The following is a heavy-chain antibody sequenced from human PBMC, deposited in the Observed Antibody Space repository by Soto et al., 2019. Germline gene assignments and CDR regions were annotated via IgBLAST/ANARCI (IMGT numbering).Heavy chain of an antibody. Sequence: GGSLRLSCAASGFTFSNHAMSWVRQAPGKGLEWVSAISGSGGSSSYADSVKGRFTISRDNSKNTLYLQMNSLRAEDTAVYYCAKQIWPYCSGGSCPNWFDPWGQGTLVTVSS. J-gene: IGHJ5*02. CDR3: AKQIWPYCSGGSCPNWFDP. V-gene: IGHV3-23*01. CDR1: GFTFSNHA. D-gene: IGHD2-15*01. CDR2: ISGSGGSS.